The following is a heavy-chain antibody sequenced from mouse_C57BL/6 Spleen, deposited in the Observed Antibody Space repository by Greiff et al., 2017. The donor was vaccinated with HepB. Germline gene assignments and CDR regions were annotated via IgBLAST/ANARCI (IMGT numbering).Heavy chain of an antibody. CDR2: INPSNGGT. D-gene: IGHD1-1*01. V-gene: IGHV1-53*01. J-gene: IGHJ2*01. CDR3: ARGPFITTVVATGNY. Sequence: QVQLQQSGTELVKPGASVKLSCTASGYTFTSYWMHWVKQRPGQGLEWIGNINPSNGGTNYNEKFKSKATLTVDKSSSTAYMQLSSLTSEDAAVYYGARGPFITTVVATGNYWGQGTTLTVSS. CDR1: GYTFTSYW.